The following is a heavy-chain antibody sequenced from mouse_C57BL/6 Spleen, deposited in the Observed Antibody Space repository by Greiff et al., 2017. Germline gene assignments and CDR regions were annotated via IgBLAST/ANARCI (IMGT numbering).Heavy chain of an antibody. V-gene: IGHV1-58*01. CDR1: GYTFTSYG. CDR2: IYIGNGST. D-gene: IGHD2-5*01. Sequence: VQLQQSGAELVRPGSSVKMSCKTSGYTFTSYGINWVKQRPGQGLEWIGYIYIGNGSTEYNEKFKGKATLTSDTSSSTAYMQLSSLTSEDSAIYFCARGGYYSNYDYAMDYWGQGTSVTVSS. CDR3: ARGGYYSNYDYAMDY. J-gene: IGHJ4*01.